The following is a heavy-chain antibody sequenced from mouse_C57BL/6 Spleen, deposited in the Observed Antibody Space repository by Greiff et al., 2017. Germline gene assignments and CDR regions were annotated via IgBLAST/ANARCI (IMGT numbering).Heavy chain of an antibody. V-gene: IGHV1-82*01. J-gene: IGHJ2*01. CDR3: ARWGGHYSNYFDY. Sequence: QVQLQQSGPELVKPGASVKISCKASGYAFSSSWMNWVKQRPGKGLEWIGRIYPGDGDTNYNGKFKGKATLTADKSSSTAYMQLSSLTSEDSAVYFCARWGGHYSNYFDYWGQGSTLTVSS. CDR2: IYPGDGDT. CDR1: GYAFSSSW. D-gene: IGHD2-5*01.